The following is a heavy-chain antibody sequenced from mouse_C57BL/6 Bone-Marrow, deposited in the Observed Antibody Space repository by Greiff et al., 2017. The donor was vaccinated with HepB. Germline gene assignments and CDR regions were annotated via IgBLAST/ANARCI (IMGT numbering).Heavy chain of an antibody. Sequence: EVQRVESGTVLARPGASVKMSCKTSGYTFTSYWMHWVKQRPGQGLEWIGAIYPGNSDTSYNQKFKGKAKLTAVTSASTAYMELSSLTNEDSAVYYCTKVEIYYDYDYAMDYWGQGTSVTVSS. CDR2: IYPGNSDT. CDR3: TKVEIYYDYDYAMDY. D-gene: IGHD2-4*01. V-gene: IGHV1-5*01. J-gene: IGHJ4*01. CDR1: GYTFTSYW.